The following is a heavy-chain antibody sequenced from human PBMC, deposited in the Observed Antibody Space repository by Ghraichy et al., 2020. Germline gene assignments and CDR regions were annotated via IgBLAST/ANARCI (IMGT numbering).Heavy chain of an antibody. J-gene: IGHJ6*02. Sequence: SGPTLVKPTQTLTLTCTFSGFSLSTSAMRVSWLRQPPGEALEWLARIDWDDDKLYSTSLKTRLTISKDTSKNQVVLTMTNMDPVDTATYYCARSPLSAYGMDVWGQGTTVTVSS. CDR1: GFSLSTSAMR. D-gene: IGHD3-16*01. V-gene: IGHV2-70*04. CDR3: ARSPLSAYGMDV. CDR2: IDWDDDK.